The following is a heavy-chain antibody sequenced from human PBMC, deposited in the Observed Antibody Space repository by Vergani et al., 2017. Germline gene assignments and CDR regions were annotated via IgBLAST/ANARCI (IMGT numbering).Heavy chain of an antibody. V-gene: IGHV3-23*01. CDR3: GRGSDNYN. J-gene: IGHJ4*02. CDR2: IKNNGDST. CDR1: GFTFSSHA. Sequence: EVQLLQSEGAVVQPGGSLRLSCVAFGFTFSSHAMSWVRQGHGQGLEWVSSIKNNGDSTHYADSVKGRFTISRDNSKNTLYLQMNSLRVEDTAVYYCGRGSDNYNWGQGTLVTVSS. D-gene: IGHD5-24*01.